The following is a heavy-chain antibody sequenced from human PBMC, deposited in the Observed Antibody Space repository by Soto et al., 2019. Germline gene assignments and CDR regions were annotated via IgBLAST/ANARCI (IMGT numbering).Heavy chain of an antibody. CDR2: INDSGDLR. CDR3: AKAFGDWYPFEK. V-gene: IGHV3-23*01. Sequence: GWSLRLSCVSSVFTFVSYAMSRVRRAPGKGLEWVSTINDSGDLRYYAESVRGRFTISRDNSKNTLYLQVNDLRAEDTARYHCAKAFGDWYPFEKWGLGALVTVSS. J-gene: IGHJ4*02. CDR1: VFTFVSYA. D-gene: IGHD6-19*01.